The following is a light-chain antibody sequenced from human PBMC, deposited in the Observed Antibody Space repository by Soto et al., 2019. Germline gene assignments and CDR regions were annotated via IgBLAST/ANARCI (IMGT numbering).Light chain of an antibody. CDR1: QSISRT. CDR2: GAS. J-gene: IGKJ4*01. Sequence: MTQSPSTLSSSVGDRVTITCRASQSISRTLAWYQQRPGQAPRLLIYGASSRATGVPARFSGSGSGTEFTLTISSLQSEDFAVYYCQQYNDWPLTFGGGTKVDIK. CDR3: QQYNDWPLT. V-gene: IGKV3-15*01.